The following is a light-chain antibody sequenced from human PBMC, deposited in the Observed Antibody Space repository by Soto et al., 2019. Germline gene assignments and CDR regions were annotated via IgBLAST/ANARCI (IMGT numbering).Light chain of an antibody. J-gene: IGLJ1*01. Sequence: QSVLTQPRSVSGSPGQSVTISCTGTSSDVGGYNYVSWYQQHPGKAPKLMIYDVSKRPSGVPDRFSGSKSGNTASLTISGLQAEDEAGYYCCSYAGSYTYVFGTGNKVTVL. CDR3: CSYAGSYTYV. CDR1: SSDVGGYNY. CDR2: DVS. V-gene: IGLV2-11*01.